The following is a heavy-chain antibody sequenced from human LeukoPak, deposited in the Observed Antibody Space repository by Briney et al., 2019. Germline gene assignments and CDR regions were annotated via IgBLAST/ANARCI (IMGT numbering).Heavy chain of an antibody. J-gene: IGHJ4*02. Sequence: ASETLSLTCAVYGGSFSGYYWSWIRQPPGKGLEWIGEINHSGSTYYNPSLKSRVTISVDTSKNQFSLKLSSVTAADTAVYYCARRVQDASSSGWSNSAYYFDYWGQGTLVTVSS. D-gene: IGHD6-19*01. V-gene: IGHV4-34*01. CDR3: ARRVQDASSSGWSNSAYYFDY. CDR2: INHSGST. CDR1: GGSFSGYY.